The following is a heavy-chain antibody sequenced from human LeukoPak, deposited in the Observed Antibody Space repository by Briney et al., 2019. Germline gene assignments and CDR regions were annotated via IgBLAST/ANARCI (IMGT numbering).Heavy chain of an antibody. Sequence: GSLRLSCAASGFTFSSYSMNWVRQAPGKGLEWVSSISSSSSYIYYADSVKGRFTISRDNAKNSLYLQMNSLRAEDTAVYCCARVRFGGYYHYGMDVWGQGTTVTVSS. CDR3: ARVRFGGYYHYGMDV. D-gene: IGHD3-10*01. V-gene: IGHV3-21*01. CDR2: ISSSSSYI. J-gene: IGHJ6*02. CDR1: GFTFSSYS.